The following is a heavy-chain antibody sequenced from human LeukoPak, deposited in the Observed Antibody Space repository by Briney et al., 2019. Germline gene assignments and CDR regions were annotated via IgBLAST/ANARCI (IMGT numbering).Heavy chain of an antibody. J-gene: IGHJ4*02. V-gene: IGHV3-53*01. D-gene: IGHD5-18*01. CDR2: IYSDNT. Sequence: GGSLRLSCTVSGFTVSSNSMSWVRQAPGKGLEWVSFIYSDNTHYSDSVKGRFTISRDNSRSTLSLQMDSLGAEDTATYYCATYRQIQVPFEFWGQGTLVAVSS. CDR1: GFTVSSNS. CDR3: ATYRQIQVPFEF.